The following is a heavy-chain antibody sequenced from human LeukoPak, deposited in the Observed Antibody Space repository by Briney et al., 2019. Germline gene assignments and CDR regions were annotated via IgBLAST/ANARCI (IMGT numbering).Heavy chain of an antibody. CDR1: GFTFSSYE. Sequence: GGSLRLSCAASGFTFSSYEMNWVRQAPGKGLEWVSYISSSGSTIYYADSVKGRFTISRDNAKNSLYLQMNSLRAEDTAVYYCARIYGSGSYYTPYYYYYMDVWGKGATVTVSS. J-gene: IGHJ6*03. CDR2: ISSSGSTI. CDR3: ARIYGSGSYYTPYYYYYMDV. D-gene: IGHD3-10*01. V-gene: IGHV3-48*03.